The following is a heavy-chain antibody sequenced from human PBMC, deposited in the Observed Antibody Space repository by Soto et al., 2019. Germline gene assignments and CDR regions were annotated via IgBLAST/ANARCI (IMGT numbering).Heavy chain of an antibody. Sequence: SETLSLTCTVSGGSISSYYWSWIRQPAGKGLEWIGRIYTSGSTNYNPSLKSRVTMSVDTSKNQFSLKLSSVTAADTAVYYCARGILWFGELNFDYWGQGTLVTVSS. CDR2: IYTSGST. D-gene: IGHD3-10*01. J-gene: IGHJ4*02. CDR1: GGSISSYY. V-gene: IGHV4-4*07. CDR3: ARGILWFGELNFDY.